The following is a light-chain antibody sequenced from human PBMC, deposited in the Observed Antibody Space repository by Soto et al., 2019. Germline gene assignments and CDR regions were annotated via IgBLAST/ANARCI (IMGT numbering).Light chain of an antibody. Sequence: QMTQSPSSMSASVGDRVTITCRASQDISVYLAWYQQQPGKVPKLLIYSASTLQLGFPSRFSGSGSGTDFTLTISSLQPEDVATYFCQKFNTAPLTFGQGTRLESK. CDR2: SAS. CDR3: QKFNTAPLT. CDR1: QDISVY. J-gene: IGKJ5*01. V-gene: IGKV1-27*01.